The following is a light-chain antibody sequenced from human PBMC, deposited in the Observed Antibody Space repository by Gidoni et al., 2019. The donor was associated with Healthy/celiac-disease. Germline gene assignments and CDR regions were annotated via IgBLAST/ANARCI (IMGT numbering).Light chain of an antibody. CDR1: QSVSSY. V-gene: IGKV3-11*01. J-gene: IGKJ1*01. CDR3: QQRSNWT. CDR2: DAS. Sequence: DSVLTQSPATLSLSPGERATRSCRASQSVSSYLALYQQKPGQAPRRLIYDASNMATGIPARFSGSGSGTDFTLSISSLEPEDFSVYYCQQRSNWTFGQGTKVEIK.